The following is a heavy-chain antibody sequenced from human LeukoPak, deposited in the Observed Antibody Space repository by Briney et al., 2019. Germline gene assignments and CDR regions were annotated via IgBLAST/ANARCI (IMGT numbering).Heavy chain of an antibody. CDR2: IYTGGNT. CDR3: ARDSRRSYYYDSSGYFDAFDI. CDR1: GFTVDSNY. J-gene: IGHJ3*02. D-gene: IGHD3-22*01. Sequence: GGSLRLSCAASGFTVDSNYLSWVRQAPGKGLEWVSTIYTGGNTYYAASVKGRFTISRDNSKNTLYLQMNSLRAEDTAVYYCARDSRRSYYYDSSGYFDAFDIWGQGTMVTVSS. V-gene: IGHV3-53*01.